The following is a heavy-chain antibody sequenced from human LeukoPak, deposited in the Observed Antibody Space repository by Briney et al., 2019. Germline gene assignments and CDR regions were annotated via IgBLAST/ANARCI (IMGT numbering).Heavy chain of an antibody. CDR2: IYYSGST. CDR3: ARKSIVVVVAANSRSCWFDP. J-gene: IGHJ5*02. Sequence: SETLSLTCTVSGGSISTSNYYWGWIRQPPGMGLEWIGSIYYSGSTCYNPSLKSRVTISVDTSKNQFSLKLSSVTAADTAVYYCARKSIVVVVAANSRSCWFDPWGQGTLVTVSS. V-gene: IGHV4-39*07. CDR1: GGSISTSNYY. D-gene: IGHD2-15*01.